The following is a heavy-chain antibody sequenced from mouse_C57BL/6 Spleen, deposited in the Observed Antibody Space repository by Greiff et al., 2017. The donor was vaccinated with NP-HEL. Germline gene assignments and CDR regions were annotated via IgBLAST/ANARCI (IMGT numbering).Heavy chain of an antibody. V-gene: IGHV1-52*01. Sequence: QVQLQQPGAELVRPGSSVKLSCKASGYTFTSYWMHWVKQRPIQGLEWIGNIDPSDSETHYNQKFKDKATLTVDKSASTADMQRSSLTSEDSAVYYCAREASNGDTPDYWGQGTTLTVSS. D-gene: IGHD4-1*01. CDR1: GYTFTSYW. CDR2: IDPSDSET. J-gene: IGHJ2*01. CDR3: AREASNGDTPDY.